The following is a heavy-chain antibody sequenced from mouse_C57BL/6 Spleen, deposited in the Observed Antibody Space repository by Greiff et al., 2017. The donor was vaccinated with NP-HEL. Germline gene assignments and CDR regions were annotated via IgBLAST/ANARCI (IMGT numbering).Heavy chain of an antibody. CDR3: ARIKKIVATYFDY. V-gene: IGHV1S81*02. D-gene: IGHD1-1*01. J-gene: IGHJ2*01. CDR2: TNPTNGRT. Sequence: QVQLQQSGAELVKAGASVKMSCKASGYTFTSYWMHWVKQRLGQGLEWFAETNPTNGRTYYNEKFKSKATRTVDKSSSTAYMLLSGPTFEDSAVYYCARIKKIVATYFDYWGQGTTLIVSS. CDR1: GYTFTSYW.